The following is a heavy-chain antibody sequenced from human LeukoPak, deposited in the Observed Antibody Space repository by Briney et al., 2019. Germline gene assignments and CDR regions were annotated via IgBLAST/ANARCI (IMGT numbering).Heavy chain of an antibody. V-gene: IGHV3-33*06. J-gene: IGHJ4*02. CDR1: GFTFSSYG. CDR3: AKDNAYYYADY. CDR2: IWYDGSNK. D-gene: IGHD3-10*01. Sequence: GGSLRLSCAASGFTFSSYGMHWVRQAPGKGLEWVAVIWYDGSNKYYADSVKGRFTISRDNSKNTLYLQMNSLRAEDTAVYYCAKDNAYYYADYWGQGTLVTVSS.